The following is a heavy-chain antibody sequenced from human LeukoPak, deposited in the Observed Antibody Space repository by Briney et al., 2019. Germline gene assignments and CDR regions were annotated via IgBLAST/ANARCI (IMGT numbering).Heavy chain of an antibody. J-gene: IGHJ6*02. CDR1: GGSFSGYY. V-gene: IGHV4-34*01. CDR2: INHSGST. CDR3: ARGQAHYDYVWESYRSYGMDV. Sequence: PSETLSLTCAVYGGSFSGYYWSWTRQPPGKGLEWIGEINHSGSTTYNPSLKSRVTISIDTSKNQFSLKLSSVTAANTAVYYCARGQAHYDYVWESYRSYGMDVWGQGTTVTVSS. D-gene: IGHD3-16*02.